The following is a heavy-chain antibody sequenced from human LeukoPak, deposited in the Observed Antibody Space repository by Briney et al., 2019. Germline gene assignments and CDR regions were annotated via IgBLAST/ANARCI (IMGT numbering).Heavy chain of an antibody. CDR3: ARDISSGWFFDY. CDR1: GGSISSYY. J-gene: IGHJ4*02. V-gene: IGHV4-4*07. D-gene: IGHD6-19*01. Sequence: SETLSLTCTVSGGSISSYYWSWIRQPAGKGLEWIGRIYTSGSTNYNPSLKSRVTMSVDTSKNQFSLKLSSVTAVDTAVYYCARDISSGWFFDYWGQGTLVTVSS. CDR2: IYTSGST.